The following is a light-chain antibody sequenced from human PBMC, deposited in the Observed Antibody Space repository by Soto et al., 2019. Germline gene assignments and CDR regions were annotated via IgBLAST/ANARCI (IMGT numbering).Light chain of an antibody. J-gene: IGLJ2*01. Sequence: QSVLTQPPSASGTPGQRVTISCSGSSSNIGSNYVYWYQQLPGTAPKLLIYKNNQRPSGVPDRLSGSKSGTSASLAISGLRSEEEADYYCAAWDDSLSGVVFGGGTKLTVL. CDR3: AAWDDSLSGVV. CDR2: KNN. V-gene: IGLV1-47*01. CDR1: SSNIGSNY.